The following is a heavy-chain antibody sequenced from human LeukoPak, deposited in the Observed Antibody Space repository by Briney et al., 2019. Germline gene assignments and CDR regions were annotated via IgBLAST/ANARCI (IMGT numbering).Heavy chain of an antibody. J-gene: IGHJ6*03. CDR3: ARDRGPYTYYYGSGSYYMDV. V-gene: IGHV3-11*01. D-gene: IGHD3-10*01. CDR1: GFTFSDYY. CDR2: ISSSGSTI. Sequence: GGSLRLSCAASGFTFSDYYMSWIRQAPGKGLEWVSYISSSGSTIYYADSVKGRFTISRDNAKNSLYLQMNSLRAEDTAVYYCARDRGPYTYYYGSGSYYMDVWGKGTTVTVSS.